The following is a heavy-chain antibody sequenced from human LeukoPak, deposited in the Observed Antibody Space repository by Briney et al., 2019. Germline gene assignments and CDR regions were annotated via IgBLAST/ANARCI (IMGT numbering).Heavy chain of an antibody. Sequence: GGSLRLSCAASGFTFSRYSMNWVRQAPGKGLEWVSSISSSSSYIYYADSVKGRSTISRDNAKDSLYLQMNSLRAEDTAVYYCARDLYYYMDVWGKGTTVTVSS. J-gene: IGHJ6*03. CDR3: ARDLYYYMDV. V-gene: IGHV3-21*01. CDR1: GFTFSRYS. CDR2: ISSSSSYI.